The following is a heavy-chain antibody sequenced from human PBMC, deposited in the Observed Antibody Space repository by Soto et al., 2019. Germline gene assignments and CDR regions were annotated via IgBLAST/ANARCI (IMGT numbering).Heavy chain of an antibody. CDR3: ARAALYCSAGSCYQLYYYYYGMDV. CDR1: GGTCSSYA. J-gene: IGHJ6*02. Sequence: QVQLVQSGAEVKKPGSSVKVSCKASGGTCSSYAISWVRQAPGQGLEWMGGIIPIFGTANYAQKFQGRVTITADESTSTAYMELSSLRSEDTAVYYCARAALYCSAGSCYQLYYYYYGMDVWGQGTTVTVSS. D-gene: IGHD2-15*01. V-gene: IGHV1-69*01. CDR2: IIPIFGTA.